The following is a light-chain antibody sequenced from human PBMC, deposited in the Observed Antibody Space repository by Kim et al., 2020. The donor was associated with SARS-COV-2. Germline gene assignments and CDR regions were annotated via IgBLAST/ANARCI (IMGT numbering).Light chain of an antibody. V-gene: IGLV3-19*01. Sequence: SSELTQDPAVSVALGQTVRITCQGDSLRSYYASWYQQKPGQAPVLVIYGKNNRPSGIPDRFSGSSSGNTASLTITGAQAEDEADYYCNSRDSSGNNLGFG. CDR1: SLRSYY. CDR2: GKN. CDR3: NSRDSSGNNLG. J-gene: IGLJ2*01.